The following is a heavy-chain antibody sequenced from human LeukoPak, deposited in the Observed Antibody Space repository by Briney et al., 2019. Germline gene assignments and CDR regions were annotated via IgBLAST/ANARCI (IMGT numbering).Heavy chain of an antibody. V-gene: IGHV3-21*01. D-gene: IGHD6-13*01. J-gene: IGHJ6*03. Sequence: PGGSLRLSCAASGFTFSSYSMNWVRQAPGKGLEWVSSISSSSSYIYYADSVKGRFTISRDNAKNSLYLQMNSLRAEDTAVYYCARDGAAAAGDRIYYYYYYMDVWGKGTTVTVSS. CDR1: GFTFSSYS. CDR2: ISSSSSYI. CDR3: ARDGAAAAGDRIYYYYYYMDV.